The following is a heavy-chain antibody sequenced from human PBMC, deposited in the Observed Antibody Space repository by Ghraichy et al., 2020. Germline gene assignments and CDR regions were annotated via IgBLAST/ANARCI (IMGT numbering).Heavy chain of an antibody. D-gene: IGHD3-3*01. Sequence: SVKVSCKASGGTFSSYAISWVRQAPGQGLEWMGGIIPIFGTANYAQKFQGRVTITADESTSTAYMELSSLRSEDTAVYYCARAEARDVYYDFWSGYYVNWFDPWGQGTLVTVSS. J-gene: IGHJ5*02. V-gene: IGHV1-69*13. CDR3: ARAEARDVYYDFWSGYYVNWFDP. CDR2: IIPIFGTA. CDR1: GGTFSSYA.